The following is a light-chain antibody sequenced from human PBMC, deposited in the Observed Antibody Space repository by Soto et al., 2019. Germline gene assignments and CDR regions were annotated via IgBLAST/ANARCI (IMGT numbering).Light chain of an antibody. CDR3: ATWDDTLSRPV. V-gene: IGLV2-14*01. CDR1: SGDIGSYNR. CDR2: EVT. J-gene: IGLJ3*02. Sequence: QSVLTQPASVSGSPGQSITISCTGTSGDIGSYNRVSWYQQHPGKAPKLIIYEVTDRPSGVSNRFSGSKSGNTASLTISGLQAEDEAEYHCATWDDTLSRPVFGGGTKLTVL.